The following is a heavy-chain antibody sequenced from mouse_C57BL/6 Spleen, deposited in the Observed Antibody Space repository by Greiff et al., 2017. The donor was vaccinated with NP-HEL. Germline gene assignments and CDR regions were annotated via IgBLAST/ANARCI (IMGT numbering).Heavy chain of an antibody. J-gene: IGHJ2*01. CDR3: ARGDYYGSSYGDY. V-gene: IGHV1-80*01. CDR1: GYAFSSYW. Sequence: QVQLQQSGAELVKPGASVKISCKASGYAFSSYWMNWVKQRPGKGLEWIGQIYPGDGDTNYNGKFKVKATLTADKSSSTAYMQLSSLTSEDSAVYFCARGDYYGSSYGDYWGQGTTLTVSS. D-gene: IGHD1-1*01. CDR2: IYPGDGDT.